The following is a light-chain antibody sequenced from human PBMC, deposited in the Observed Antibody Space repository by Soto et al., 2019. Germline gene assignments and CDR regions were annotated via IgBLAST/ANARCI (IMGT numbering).Light chain of an antibody. J-gene: IGKJ5*01. CDR3: QHYNNWPIT. CDR1: QSVSRN. CDR2: ATS. V-gene: IGKV3-15*01. Sequence: EIVMAQSPATLSVSPGARVTLSCRASQSVSRNLAWHQQKPGQAPRLLIYATSTRATGIPPRFSGSGSGTEFTLTISSLQSEDFAVYYCQHYNNWPITFGQGTRLEN.